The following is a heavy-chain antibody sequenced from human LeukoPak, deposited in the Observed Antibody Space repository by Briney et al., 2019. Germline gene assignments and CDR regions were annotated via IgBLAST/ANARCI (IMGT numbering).Heavy chain of an antibody. Sequence: PSETLSLTCTVSGGSISSYYWSWIRQPPGKGLEWIGEINHSGSTNYNPSLKSRVTISVDTSKNQFSLKLSSVTAADTAVYYCARGMETGYCSGGSCYLYTNWFDPWGQGTLVTVSS. CDR3: ARGMETGYCSGGSCYLYTNWFDP. V-gene: IGHV4-34*01. CDR1: GGSISSYY. J-gene: IGHJ5*02. CDR2: INHSGST. D-gene: IGHD2-15*01.